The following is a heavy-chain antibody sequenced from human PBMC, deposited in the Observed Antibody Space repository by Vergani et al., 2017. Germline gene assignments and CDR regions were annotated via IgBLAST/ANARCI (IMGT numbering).Heavy chain of an antibody. Sequence: QVQLVQSGAEVKTPGSSVKVSCKASGGTFSSYAIRWVRQAPGQGLEWMGGIIPIFGTANYAQKFQGRVTITADESTSTAYMELSSLRSEDTAVYYCASRDITIFGVVIIRGYYYYGMDVWGQ. CDR2: IIPIFGTA. CDR1: GGTFSSYA. CDR3: ASRDITIFGVVIIRGYYYYGMDV. D-gene: IGHD3-3*01. J-gene: IGHJ6*02. V-gene: IGHV1-69*01.